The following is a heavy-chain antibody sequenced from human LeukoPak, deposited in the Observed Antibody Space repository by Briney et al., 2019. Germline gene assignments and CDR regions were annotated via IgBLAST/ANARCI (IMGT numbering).Heavy chain of an antibody. CDR3: ARELNWNYDY. CDR1: GYTFTGYY. V-gene: IGHV1-2*06. Sequence: ASVKVSCXASGYTFTGYYMHWVRQAPGQGLGWMGRINPNSGGANYAQKFQGRVTMTRDTSISTAYMELSRLRSDDTAVYYCARELNWNYDYWGQGTLVTVSS. CDR2: INPNSGGA. D-gene: IGHD1-7*01. J-gene: IGHJ4*02.